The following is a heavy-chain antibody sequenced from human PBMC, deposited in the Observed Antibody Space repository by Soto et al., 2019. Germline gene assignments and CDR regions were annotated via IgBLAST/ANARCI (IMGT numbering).Heavy chain of an antibody. D-gene: IGHD3-10*01. CDR2: IYHSGST. Sequence: SETLSLTCAVSGGSISSGGYSWSWIRQPPGKGLEWIGYIYHSGSTYYNPSLKSRVTISVDRSKNQFSLKLSSVTAADTAVYYCTSAWFGELYKDYWGQGTLVTVSS. V-gene: IGHV4-30-2*01. CDR3: TSAWFGELYKDY. J-gene: IGHJ4*02. CDR1: GGSISSGGYS.